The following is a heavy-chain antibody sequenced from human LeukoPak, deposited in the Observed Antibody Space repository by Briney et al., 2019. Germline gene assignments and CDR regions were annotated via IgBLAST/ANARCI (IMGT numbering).Heavy chain of an antibody. CDR1: GFTFSSYS. D-gene: IGHD3-3*01. CDR3: ARGGVLRFLEWPSRDYMDV. Sequence: GGSLRLSCAASGFTFSSYSMNWVRQAPGKGLEWVSYISSSSSTIYYADSVKGRFTISRDNAKNSLYLQMNSLRAEDTAVYYCARGGVLRFLEWPSRDYMDVWGKGTTVTVSS. J-gene: IGHJ6*03. CDR2: ISSSSSTI. V-gene: IGHV3-48*01.